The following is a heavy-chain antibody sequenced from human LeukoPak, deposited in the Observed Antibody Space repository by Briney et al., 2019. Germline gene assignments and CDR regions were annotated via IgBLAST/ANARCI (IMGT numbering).Heavy chain of an antibody. CDR1: GFTFRSFA. CDR3: ARDLTPINPEYYFDY. Sequence: GGSLRLSCVASGFTFRSFAMHWVRQAPGKGLEWVAVISYDGSNKYYADSVKGRFTISRDNSKNTLYLQMNSLRAEDTAVYYCARDLTPINPEYYFDYWGQGTLVTVSS. CDR2: ISYDGSNK. D-gene: IGHD1-14*01. V-gene: IGHV3-30-3*01. J-gene: IGHJ4*02.